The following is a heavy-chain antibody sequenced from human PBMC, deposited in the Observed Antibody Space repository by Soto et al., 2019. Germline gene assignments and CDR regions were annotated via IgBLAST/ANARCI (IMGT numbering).Heavy chain of an antibody. D-gene: IGHD1-26*01. Sequence: PGGSLRLPCAASGITLSSYAMSWVRQAPGKGPEWVSGISASGGSTSYADSVKGRFTISRDNSKNTLYLQMNSLRADDTAVYHCAKGQNSGTYRFYFDYWGQGALVTVSS. J-gene: IGHJ4*02. V-gene: IGHV3-23*01. CDR1: GITLSSYA. CDR3: AKGQNSGTYRFYFDY. CDR2: ISASGGST.